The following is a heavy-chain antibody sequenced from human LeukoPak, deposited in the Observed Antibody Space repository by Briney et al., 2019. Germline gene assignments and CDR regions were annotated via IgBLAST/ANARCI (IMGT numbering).Heavy chain of an antibody. CDR3: AKMRGQYYHSYYMDA. V-gene: IGHV3-23*01. CDR2: GGSGGST. Sequence: GGSLRLSCAASGFIFSSYAMSWVRQAPGKGLEWVSYGGSGGSTYYADSVKGRFTVSRDDSKSTLYLQMNSLTAEDTAVYYCAKMRGQYYHSYYMDAWGKGTTVTVSS. CDR1: GFIFSSYA. J-gene: IGHJ6*03.